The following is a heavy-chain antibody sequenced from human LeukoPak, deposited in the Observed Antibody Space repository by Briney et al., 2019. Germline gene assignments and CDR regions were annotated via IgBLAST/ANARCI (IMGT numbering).Heavy chain of an antibody. V-gene: IGHV5-51*01. Sequence: GESLKISCRGSGYTFNNYWIAWVRQMPGKGLEWMGTIYPGDSDTTYNPAFQGQVTMSADKSISTAYLQWSSLKASDTAMYYCARQLDCSGGSCYSPNWFDPWGQGTLVIVSS. CDR1: GYTFNNYW. D-gene: IGHD2-15*01. CDR2: IYPGDSDT. CDR3: ARQLDCSGGSCYSPNWFDP. J-gene: IGHJ5*02.